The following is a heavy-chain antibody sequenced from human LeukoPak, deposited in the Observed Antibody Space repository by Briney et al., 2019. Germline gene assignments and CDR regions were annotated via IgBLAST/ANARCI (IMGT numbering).Heavy chain of an antibody. Sequence: RGESLKISCKGSGYSFTSYWIGWVRQMPGKGLEWMGIIYPGDSDTRYSPSFQGQVTISADKSISTAYLQWSSLKASDTAMYYCARRRYDFWSGYYTNAFDIWGQGTMVTVSS. CDR1: GYSFTSYW. CDR3: ARRRYDFWSGYYTNAFDI. V-gene: IGHV5-51*01. J-gene: IGHJ3*02. CDR2: IYPGDSDT. D-gene: IGHD3-3*01.